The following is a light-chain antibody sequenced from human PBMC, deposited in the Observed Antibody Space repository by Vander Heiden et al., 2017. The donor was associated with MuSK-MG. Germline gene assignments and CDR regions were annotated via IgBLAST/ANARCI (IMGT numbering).Light chain of an antibody. V-gene: IGKV1-9*01. CDR2: AAS. CDR3: QQFNSYPFT. J-gene: IGKJ3*01. CDR1: QGISSY. Sequence: DIQLTQSPSFLSASVGDRVTITCRASQGISSYLAWYQQRPGQAPKLLIYAASTLQSGVPSRFSGSGSGTDFTLTISSLQPEDFATYYCQQFNSYPFTFGPGTKVDIK.